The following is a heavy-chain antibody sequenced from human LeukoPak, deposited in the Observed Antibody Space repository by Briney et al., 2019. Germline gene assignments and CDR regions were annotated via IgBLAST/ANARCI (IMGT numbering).Heavy chain of an antibody. D-gene: IGHD3-10*01. CDR1: GYTFTSYD. CDR3: ARELLMVRGVVGSDGMDV. J-gene: IGHJ6*02. V-gene: IGHV1-8*01. Sequence: RASVKVSCKASGYTFTSYDINWVRQATGQGLEWMGWMNPNSGNTGYARKFQGRVTMTRNTSISTAYMELSSLRSEDTAVYYCARELLMVRGVVGSDGMDVWGQGTTVTVSS. CDR2: MNPNSGNT.